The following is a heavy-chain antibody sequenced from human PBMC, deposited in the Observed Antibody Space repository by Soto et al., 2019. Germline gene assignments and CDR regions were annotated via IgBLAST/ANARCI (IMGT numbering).Heavy chain of an antibody. D-gene: IGHD2-15*01. CDR1: GFTFSSYG. V-gene: IGHV3-30*18. CDR3: AKDGTAGYCSGGSCYPSD. CDR2: ISYDGSNK. J-gene: IGHJ3*01. Sequence: GGSLRLSCAASGFTFSSYGMHWVRQAPGKGLEWVAVISYDGSNKYYADSVKGRFTISRDNSKNTLYLQMNSLRAEDTAVYYCAKDGTAGYCSGGSCYPSDWGQGTMVTVSS.